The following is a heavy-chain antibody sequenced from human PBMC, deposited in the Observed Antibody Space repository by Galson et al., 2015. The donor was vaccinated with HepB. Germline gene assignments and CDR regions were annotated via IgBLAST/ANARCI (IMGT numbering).Heavy chain of an antibody. J-gene: IGHJ6*02. CDR2: ISGSGGST. CDR3: AKDPGVGFGELNRKRGYYYYGMDV. D-gene: IGHD3-10*01. V-gene: IGHV3-23*01. Sequence: LRLSCAASGFTFSSYAMSWVRQAPGKGLEWVSAISGSGGSTYYADSVKGRFTISRDNSKNTLYLQMNSLRAEDTAVYYCAKDPGVGFGELNRKRGYYYYGMDVWGQGTTVTVSS. CDR1: GFTFSSYA.